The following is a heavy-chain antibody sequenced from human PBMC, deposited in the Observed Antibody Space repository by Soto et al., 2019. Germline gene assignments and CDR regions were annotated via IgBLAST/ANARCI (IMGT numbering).Heavy chain of an antibody. Sequence: GGSLRLSCAASGFTFSSYGMHWVRQAPGKGLEWVAVISYDGSNKYYADSVKGRFTISRDNSKNTLYLQMNSLRAEDMAVYYCAANYGSGSYYYFDYWGQGTLVTVSS. D-gene: IGHD3-10*01. V-gene: IGHV3-30*03. CDR3: AANYGSGSYYYFDY. CDR1: GFTFSSYG. J-gene: IGHJ4*02. CDR2: ISYDGSNK.